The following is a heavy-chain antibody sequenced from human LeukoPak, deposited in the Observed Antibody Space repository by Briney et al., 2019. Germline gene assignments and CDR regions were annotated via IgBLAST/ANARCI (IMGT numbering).Heavy chain of an antibody. J-gene: IGHJ4*02. D-gene: IGHD3-3*01. V-gene: IGHV4-30-2*01. Sequence: SETLSLTCAVSGGSISSGGYSWSWIRQPPGKGLEWIGYIYHSGSTYYNPSLKSRVTISVDRSKNQFSLKLSSVTAADTAVYYCARVYYDFWSGYFEYYFDYWGQGTLVTVSS. CDR3: ARVYYDFWSGYFEYYFDY. CDR2: IYHSGST. CDR1: GGSISSGGYS.